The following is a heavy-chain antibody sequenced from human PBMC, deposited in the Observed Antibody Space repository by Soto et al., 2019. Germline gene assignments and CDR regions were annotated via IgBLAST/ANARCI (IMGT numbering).Heavy chain of an antibody. CDR3: ARRAETNGWNGFGADKYYFDF. CDR1: GYTFTSYD. Sequence: ASVKVSCKASGYTFTSYDIYWVRQATGQGPEWMGWMNPNTGNSAYAQKFQGRVTVTSDTSINTVHMELSSLRSEDTAVYYCARRAETNGWNGFGADKYYFDFWGQGTLVTVSS. J-gene: IGHJ4*02. D-gene: IGHD1-1*01. CDR2: MNPNTGNS. V-gene: IGHV1-8*01.